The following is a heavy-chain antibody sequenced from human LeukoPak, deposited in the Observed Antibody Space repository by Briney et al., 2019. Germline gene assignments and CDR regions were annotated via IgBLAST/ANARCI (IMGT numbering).Heavy chain of an antibody. J-gene: IGHJ6*03. CDR1: GFTFTDYS. Sequence: GGSLRLSCAPSGFTFTDYSMNWVRQAPGKGLEWVASIRTVSTYTFYADSVKGRFSISRDNVRNLLYLQMSSLGAEDTAVYYCARDGSGFYLYNYMDVWGKGTTVTVSS. V-gene: IGHV3-21*06. D-gene: IGHD6-25*01. CDR3: ARDGSGFYLYNYMDV. CDR2: IRTVSTYT.